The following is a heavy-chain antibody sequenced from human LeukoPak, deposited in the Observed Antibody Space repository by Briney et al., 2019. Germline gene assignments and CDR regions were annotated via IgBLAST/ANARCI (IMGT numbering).Heavy chain of an antibody. D-gene: IGHD5-24*01. CDR3: AKDRGDGSNRDGFFDY. V-gene: IGHV3-64*01. CDR2: ISSNGGST. J-gene: IGHJ4*02. Sequence: GGSLRLSCAASGFTFSSYAIHWVRQAPGKGLEYVSAISSNGGSTYYANSVKGRFTISRDNSKNTLYLQMNSLGVEDTAAYYCAKDRGDGSNRDGFFDYWGQGTLVTVSS. CDR1: GFTFSSYA.